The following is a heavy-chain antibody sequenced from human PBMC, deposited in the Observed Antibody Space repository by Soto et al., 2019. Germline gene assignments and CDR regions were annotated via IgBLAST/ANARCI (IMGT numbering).Heavy chain of an antibody. CDR1: GGTFSNYA. V-gene: IGHV1-69*01. CDR3: ARGRESYYSNRGPPDYYAMDV. CDR2: IIPFFGTA. Sequence: QVQLVQSGAEVKKPGSSVKVSCKASGGTFSNYAISWVRQAPGQGLEWMGGIIPFFGTASYTQKFQGRVTITADESTITAYMELSSLRSEDTAVYYCARGRESYYSNRGPPDYYAMDVWGPGTTVTVSS. D-gene: IGHD3-10*01. J-gene: IGHJ6*02.